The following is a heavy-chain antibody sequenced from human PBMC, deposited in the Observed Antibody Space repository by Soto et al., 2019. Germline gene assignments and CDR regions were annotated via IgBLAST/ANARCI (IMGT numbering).Heavy chain of an antibody. CDR1: GGSFSGYY. J-gene: IGHJ4*02. CDR3: VTSLWFGTQPEI. V-gene: IGHV4-34*01. CDR2: ISPSGTT. D-gene: IGHD3-10*01. Sequence: QMQLQQWGAGLLKPSETLSLTCAVYGGSFSGYYWTWFRQPPGKGLEWIGEISPSGTTKYIPSLKSRVTISADTSKNQFSLKVTSVTAADTAVYYCVTSLWFGTQPEIWGQGALVTVSS.